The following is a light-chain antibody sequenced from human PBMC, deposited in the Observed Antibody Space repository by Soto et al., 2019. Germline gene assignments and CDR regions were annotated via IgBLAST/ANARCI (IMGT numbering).Light chain of an antibody. V-gene: IGKV1-5*03. J-gene: IGKJ1*01. CDR1: QSISSW. CDR2: KAS. CDR3: QQYNDNWT. Sequence: DIQMTQSPSTMSASGGDRVTITCRASQSISSWLAWYQQKLGKAPRLLIYKASNLDSGVPSMFRDSGSGTEFTLTISSLQPDDSATYYCQQYNDNWTFGQGTTVE.